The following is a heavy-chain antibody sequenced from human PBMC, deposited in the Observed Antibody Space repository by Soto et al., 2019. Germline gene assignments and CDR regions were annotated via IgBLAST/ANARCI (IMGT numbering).Heavy chain of an antibody. D-gene: IGHD3-10*01. V-gene: IGHV4-34*01. CDR3: AICRGVRGNIITTNYYYGLDV. Sequence: PSGTLSLTCAVYGGSFSVYYRSWIRQPPGKGLEWIGEINHSGSTNYNPSLKSRVTISVDTSKNQFSLRLASVTAADTAVYYCAICRGVRGNIITTNYYYGLDVWGQGTTVTVSS. CDR1: GGSFSVYY. CDR2: INHSGST. J-gene: IGHJ6*02.